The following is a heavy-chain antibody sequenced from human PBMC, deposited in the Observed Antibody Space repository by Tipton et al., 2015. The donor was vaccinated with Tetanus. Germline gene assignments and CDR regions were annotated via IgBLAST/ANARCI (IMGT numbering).Heavy chain of an antibody. Sequence: QSGPEVKKPGASVKVSCKASGYTFTSYGVSWVRQAPGQGLEWMGWISAYNGNTRDAQKLQGRVTMTTDTSTSTAYMELRSLRSDDTAVYYCAREARGGSGWYDDYWGQGTLVTVSS. CDR3: AREARGGSGWYDDY. CDR1: GYTFTSYG. V-gene: IGHV1-18*01. J-gene: IGHJ4*02. CDR2: ISAYNGNT. D-gene: IGHD6-19*01.